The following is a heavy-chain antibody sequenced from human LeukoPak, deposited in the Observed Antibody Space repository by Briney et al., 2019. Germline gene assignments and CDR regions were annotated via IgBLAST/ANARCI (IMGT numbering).Heavy chain of an antibody. CDR1: GGSFSGYY. Sequence: SETLSLTCAVYGGSFSGYYWSWIRQPPGKGLEWIGEINHSGSTNYNPSLKSRVTISVDTSKNQFSLKLSSVTAADTAVCYCARGLRLGELNYWGQGTLVTVSS. D-gene: IGHD3-16*01. J-gene: IGHJ4*02. V-gene: IGHV4-34*01. CDR2: INHSGST. CDR3: ARGLRLGELNY.